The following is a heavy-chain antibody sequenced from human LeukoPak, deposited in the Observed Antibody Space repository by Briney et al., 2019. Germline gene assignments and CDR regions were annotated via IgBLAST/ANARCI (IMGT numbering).Heavy chain of an antibody. CDR3: AKYFDWSLTYYFDY. V-gene: IGHV3-23*01. D-gene: IGHD3-9*01. CDR1: GFTFSSYG. Sequence: PGGSLRLSCAASGFTFSSYGMSWVRQAPGKGLEWVSAISGSGGSTYYADSVKGRFTISRDNSKNTLYLQMNSLRAEDTAVYYCAKYFDWSLTYYFDYWGQGTLVTVSS. CDR2: ISGSGGST. J-gene: IGHJ4*02.